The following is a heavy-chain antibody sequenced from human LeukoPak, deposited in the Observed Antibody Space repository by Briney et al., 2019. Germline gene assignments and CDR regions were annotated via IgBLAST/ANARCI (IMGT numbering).Heavy chain of an antibody. D-gene: IGHD6-19*01. CDR2: INYGGST. V-gene: IGHV4-34*01. CDR3: ARGFPPGSGSRGSHAFDV. Sequence: PSETLSLTCAVSEMSFSAYYWNWIRRSPGKGLEWIGEINYGGSTKYTPSLEGRGTILIGTSKNQFSLKLTSVTAADTAVYYCARGFPPGSGSRGSHAFDVWGQGTMVTVSS. CDR1: EMSFSAYY. J-gene: IGHJ3*01.